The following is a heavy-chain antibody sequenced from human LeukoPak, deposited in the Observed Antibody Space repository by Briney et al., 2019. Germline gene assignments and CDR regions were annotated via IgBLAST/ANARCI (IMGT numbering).Heavy chain of an antibody. CDR2: IRSKAYGGTT. D-gene: IGHD2-21*02. J-gene: IGHJ4*02. CDR3: TRSRRVYCGGDCYSFDY. CDR1: GFTFGDYG. Sequence: GGSLRLSCTVSGFTFGDYGMSWFRQAPGKGLEWVGFIRSKAYGGTTEYAASVKGRFTISRDDSKSIAYLQMNSLKTEDTAVYYCTRSRRVYCGGDCYSFDYWGQGTLVTASS. V-gene: IGHV3-49*03.